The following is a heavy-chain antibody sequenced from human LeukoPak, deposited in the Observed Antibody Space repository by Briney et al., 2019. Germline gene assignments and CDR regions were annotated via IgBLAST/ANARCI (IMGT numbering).Heavy chain of an antibody. Sequence: GGSLRFSCAASGFTFSDYYMSWIRQAPGKGLEWVSYISSSGSTIYYADSVKGRFTISRDNAKNSLYLQMNSLRAEDTAVYYCARVGGWLARDYADVWGQGTTVTVSS. V-gene: IGHV3-11*01. J-gene: IGHJ6*02. D-gene: IGHD4-17*01. CDR1: GFTFSDYY. CDR3: ARVGGWLARDYADV. CDR2: ISSSGSTI.